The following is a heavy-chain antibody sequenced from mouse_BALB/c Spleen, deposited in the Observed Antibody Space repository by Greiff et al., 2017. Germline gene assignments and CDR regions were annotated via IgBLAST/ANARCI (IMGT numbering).Heavy chain of an antibody. CDR2: ISTYYGDA. D-gene: IGHD1-1*01. Sequence: QVQLQQSGAELVRPGVSVKISCKGSGYTFTDYAMHWVKQSHAKSLEWIGVISTYYGDASYNQKFKGKATMTVDKSSSTAYMELARLTSEDSAIYYCARFITSYAMDYWGQGTSVTVSS. CDR3: ARFITSYAMDY. CDR1: GYTFTDYA. J-gene: IGHJ4*01. V-gene: IGHV1S137*01.